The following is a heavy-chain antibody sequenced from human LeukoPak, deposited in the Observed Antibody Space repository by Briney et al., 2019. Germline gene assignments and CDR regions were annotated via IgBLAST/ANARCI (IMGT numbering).Heavy chain of an antibody. CDR3: ARRYSYGVFDY. CDR1: GYSFTSYW. V-gene: IGHV5-51*01. CDR2: IYPGDSDT. D-gene: IGHD5-18*01. J-gene: IGHJ4*02. Sequence: GESLKISCKGSGYSFTSYWIGWVRQLPGEGVEGMGIIYPGDSDTRYNPSFQGHRTTSANNTISNAYLQWSSLKASDTAMYYCARRYSYGVFDYWGQGTMVTVSS.